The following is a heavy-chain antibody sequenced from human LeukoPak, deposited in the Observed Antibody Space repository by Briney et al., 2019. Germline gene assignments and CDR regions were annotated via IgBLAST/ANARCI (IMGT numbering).Heavy chain of an antibody. CDR2: IGGSGSYT. CDR1: GFTFSSYS. V-gene: IGHV3-23*01. CDR3: ARDWYDY. D-gene: IGHD6-13*01. J-gene: IGHJ4*02. Sequence: PGGSLRLSCAASGFTFSSYSMNWVRQAPGKGLEWASVIGGSGSYTYYADSVKGRFTISRDNSKDTLYLQMNSLRPEDTAVYYCARDWYDYWGQGTLVTVSS.